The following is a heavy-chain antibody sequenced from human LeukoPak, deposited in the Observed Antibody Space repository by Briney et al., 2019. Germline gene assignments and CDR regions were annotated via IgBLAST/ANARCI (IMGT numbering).Heavy chain of an antibody. V-gene: IGHV4-39*01. CDR1: GGSISSSSRS. CDR3: AQSIGSNNWIGNWFDP. Sequence: SETLSLTCTVSGGSISSSSRSWGWIRQPPGKGLEWSGSIYYTGRTYYNPSLKSRVTISVDTSKNQFSLKLSSVTAADAAVYYCAQSIGSNNWIGNWFDPWGQGTLVTVSS. D-gene: IGHD1-1*01. J-gene: IGHJ5*02. CDR2: IYYTGRT.